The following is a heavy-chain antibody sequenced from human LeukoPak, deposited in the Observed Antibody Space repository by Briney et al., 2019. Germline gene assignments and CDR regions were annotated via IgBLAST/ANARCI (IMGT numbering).Heavy chain of an antibody. CDR2: ISGSGGST. J-gene: IGHJ4*02. CDR3: VSFLQVAAIRAADY. D-gene: IGHD2-15*01. Sequence: GGSLRLSCAASGFTFSSYAMSWVRQAPGKGLEWVSAISGSGGSTYYADSVKGRFTISRDNSKNTLYLQMNSLRAEDTAVYYCVSFLQVAAIRAADYWGQGTLVTVSS. CDR1: GFTFSSYA. V-gene: IGHV3-23*01.